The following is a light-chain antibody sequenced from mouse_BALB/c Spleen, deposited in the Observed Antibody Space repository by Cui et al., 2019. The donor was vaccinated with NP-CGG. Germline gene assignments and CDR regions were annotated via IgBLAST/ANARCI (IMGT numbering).Light chain of an antibody. Sequence: AAVTPESALTTSPGKTVTLTCRSSSGTVTTRNYANWVQEKPDHLFTGLIGGTNNRAPGVSARFSGSLIGDKAALTITGAQTEDEAIYFCALWYSNHWVFGGGTKLTVL. CDR3: ALWYSNHWV. J-gene: IGLJ1*01. CDR2: GTN. CDR1: SGTVTTRNY. V-gene: IGLV1*01.